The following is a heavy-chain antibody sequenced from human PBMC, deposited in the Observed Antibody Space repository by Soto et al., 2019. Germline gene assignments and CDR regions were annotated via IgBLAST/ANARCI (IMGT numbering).Heavy chain of an antibody. D-gene: IGHD3-10*01. CDR3: VRDLDGSGSYYTDY. V-gene: IGHV1-18*01. Sequence: ASVKVSCKASGYTFITCGISWVRQAPGQGLEWMGWISPHKGNTNYAQKLQGRVTMTTDTSTNTAYMELRSLRSDDTAVYYCVRDLDGSGSYYTDYWGQGTLVTVSS. J-gene: IGHJ4*02. CDR1: GYTFITCG. CDR2: ISPHKGNT.